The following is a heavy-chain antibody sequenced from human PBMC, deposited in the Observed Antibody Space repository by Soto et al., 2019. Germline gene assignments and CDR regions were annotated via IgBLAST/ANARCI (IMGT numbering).Heavy chain of an antibody. CDR3: ARWAGYYYYGMDV. D-gene: IGHD6-19*01. CDR2: INHSGST. V-gene: IGHV4-34*01. J-gene: IGHJ6*02. Sequence: SETLSLTCAVYGGSFSGYYWSWIRQPPGKGLEWIGEINHSGSTNYNPSLKSRVTISVDTSKNQFSLKLSSVTAADTAVYYCARWAGYYYYGMDVWGQGTTVTVSS. CDR1: GGSFSGYY.